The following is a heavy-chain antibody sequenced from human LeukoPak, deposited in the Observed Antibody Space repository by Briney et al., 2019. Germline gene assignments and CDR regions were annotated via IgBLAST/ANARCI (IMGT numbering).Heavy chain of an antibody. V-gene: IGHV1-69*13. CDR3: ASSWLRGLMGMDV. Sequence: SVKVSCKASGGTFSSYAISWVRQAPGQGLEWMGGIISIFGTANYAQKFQGRVTITADESTSTAYMELSSLRSEDTAVYYCASSWLRGLMGMDVWGQGTTVTVSS. CDR2: IISIFGTA. D-gene: IGHD4-17*01. CDR1: GGTFSSYA. J-gene: IGHJ6*02.